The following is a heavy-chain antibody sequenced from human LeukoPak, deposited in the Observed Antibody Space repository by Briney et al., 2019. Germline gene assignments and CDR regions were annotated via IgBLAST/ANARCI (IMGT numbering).Heavy chain of an antibody. CDR2: INPNSGGT. D-gene: IGHD6-13*01. CDR3: AREGSSWSIDY. J-gene: IGHJ4*02. V-gene: IGHV1-2*06. CDR1: GYTFTGYY. Sequence: ASVKVSCKASGYTFTGYYMRWVRQAPGQGLEWMGRINPNSGGTNFAQNFQGRVAMTRDTSISTAYMELSRLRSDDTAVYYCAREGSSWSIDYWGQGTLVTVSS.